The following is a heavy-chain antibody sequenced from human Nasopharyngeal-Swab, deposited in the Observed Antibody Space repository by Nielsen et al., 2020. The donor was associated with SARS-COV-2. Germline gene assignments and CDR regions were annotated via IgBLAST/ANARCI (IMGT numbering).Heavy chain of an antibody. Sequence: SETLSLTCAVFGGSFSDDYWGWVRQPPGKGLEWIGRIYTSGSTNYNPSLKSRVTMSVDTSKNQFSLKLSSVTAADTAVYYCARDSSSWYPNAPFDYWGQGTLVTVSS. J-gene: IGHJ4*02. CDR2: IYTSGST. D-gene: IGHD6-13*01. CDR1: GGSFSDDY. CDR3: ARDSSSWYPNAPFDY. V-gene: IGHV4-4*07.